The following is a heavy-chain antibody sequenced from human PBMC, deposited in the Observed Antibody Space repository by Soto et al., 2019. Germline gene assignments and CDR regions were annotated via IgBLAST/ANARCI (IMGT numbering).Heavy chain of an antibody. V-gene: IGHV4-61*01. D-gene: IGHD4-17*01. CDR1: GVSVSSGWFY. Sequence: QVQLQESGPGLVKPSETLSLTCSVSGVSVSSGWFYWACIRQPPGKGLEWIGFGSNSGTTNYKPSLKSRVTLSVDTSRSQISLKVNSLTAADTAVYYCAGGATVTRYDYWCQGAEGTVSS. CDR2: GSNSGTT. CDR3: AGGATVTRYDY. J-gene: IGHJ4*02.